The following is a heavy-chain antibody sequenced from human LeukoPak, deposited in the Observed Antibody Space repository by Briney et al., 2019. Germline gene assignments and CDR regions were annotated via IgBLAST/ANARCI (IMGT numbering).Heavy chain of an antibody. CDR1: GFTISSNY. CDR2: IYAGDST. CDR3: AREMGTTYVLGY. Sequence: PGGSLRLSCAASGFTISSNYMSWVRQAPGKGLEWVSVIYAGDSTYYAGSVKGRFTISRDNSKNSLYLQMNSLRVEDTAIYYCAREMGTTYVLGYWGQGTPVTVSS. V-gene: IGHV3-53*01. D-gene: IGHD1-1*01. J-gene: IGHJ4*02.